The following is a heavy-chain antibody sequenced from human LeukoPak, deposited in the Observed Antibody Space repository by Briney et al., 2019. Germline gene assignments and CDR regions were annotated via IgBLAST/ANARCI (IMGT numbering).Heavy chain of an antibody. CDR2: IYYSGST. V-gene: IGHV4-31*03. D-gene: IGHD6-19*01. CDR3: ARGQQWLVLSFDY. J-gene: IGHJ4*02. CDR1: GGSISSGGYY. Sequence: SQTLSLTCTVSGGSISSGGYYWSWIRQHPGKGLEWIGYIYYSGSTYYNPSLKSRVTISVDTSKNQFSLKLSSVTAADTAVYYCARGQQWLVLSFDYWGQGTLVTVSS.